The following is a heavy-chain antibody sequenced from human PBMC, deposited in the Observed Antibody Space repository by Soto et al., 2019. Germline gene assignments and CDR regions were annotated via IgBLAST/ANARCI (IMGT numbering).Heavy chain of an antibody. J-gene: IGHJ6*02. Sequence: PGGSLRLSCAASGFTFSSYGMHWVRQAPGKGLEWVAVIWYDGSNKYYADSVKGRFTISRDNSKNTLYLQMNSLRAEDTAVYYCARVAHQYYYDSSSYGMDVWGQGTTVTVSS. CDR2: IWYDGSNK. D-gene: IGHD3-22*01. CDR3: ARVAHQYYYDSSSYGMDV. CDR1: GFTFSSYG. V-gene: IGHV3-33*01.